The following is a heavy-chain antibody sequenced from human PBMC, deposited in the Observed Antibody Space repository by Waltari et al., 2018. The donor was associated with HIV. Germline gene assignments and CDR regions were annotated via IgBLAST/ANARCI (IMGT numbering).Heavy chain of an antibody. CDR1: GVSVSSGDFD. Sequence: QVQLQESGPGLVKPSETLSLTCSVSGVSVSSGDFDWSWVRQPPGKGLEWIGYIYSSGRSNYNPSLKSRVTMSVDMSKNQFSLKVRTVTAADTAVYYCARLSGGSIPLDYWGPGTLVTVSS. J-gene: IGHJ4*02. CDR2: IYSSGRS. CDR3: ARLSGGSIPLDY. V-gene: IGHV4-61*08. D-gene: IGHD2-2*02.